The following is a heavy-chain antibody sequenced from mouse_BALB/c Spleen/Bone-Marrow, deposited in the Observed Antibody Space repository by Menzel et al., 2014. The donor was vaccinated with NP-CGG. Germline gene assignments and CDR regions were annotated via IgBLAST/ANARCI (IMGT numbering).Heavy chain of an antibody. V-gene: IGHV7-3*02. CDR1: GFTFTAYY. Sequence: EENLVESGGGLVQPGGSLGLSCATSGFTFTAYYMSWVRQPPGQALEWLGFIRNKANAYTTEYSASVKGRFTISRDNSQRILYLQMNILRAEDSAAYYCARSLYPRTRVYWGQGSSVTVSS. CDR2: IRNKANAYTT. J-gene: IGHJ4*01. CDR3: ARSLYPRTRVY. D-gene: IGHD2-1*01.